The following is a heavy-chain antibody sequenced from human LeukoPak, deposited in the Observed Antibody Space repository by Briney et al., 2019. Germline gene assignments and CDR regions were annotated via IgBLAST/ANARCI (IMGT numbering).Heavy chain of an antibody. CDR1: GFTFSSYS. V-gene: IGHV3-48*01. D-gene: IGHD3-10*01. CDR2: ISSASNTI. CDR3: AGDGWFGDYNWFDP. Sequence: PGGSLRLSCAASGFTFSSYSMNWVRQAPGKGLEWVSHISSASNTIYYADSVKGRFTISRDNAKNSLYLQMNSLRAEDTAMYYCAGDGWFGDYNWFDPWGQGTLVTVSS. J-gene: IGHJ5*02.